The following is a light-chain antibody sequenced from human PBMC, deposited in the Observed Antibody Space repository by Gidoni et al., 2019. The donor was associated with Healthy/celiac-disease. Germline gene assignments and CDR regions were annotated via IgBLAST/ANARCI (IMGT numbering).Light chain of an antibody. J-gene: IGLJ1*01. CDR3: QAWDSSTKV. CDR2: QDS. CDR1: KLGDKY. Sequence: SYALTQPPSVSVSPGQTASITCSGDKLGDKYACWYQQKPGQSPVLVIYQDSKRPSGIPDRFSGSNSGNTATLTISGTQAMDEADYYCQAWDSSTKVFGTGTKVTVL. V-gene: IGLV3-1*01.